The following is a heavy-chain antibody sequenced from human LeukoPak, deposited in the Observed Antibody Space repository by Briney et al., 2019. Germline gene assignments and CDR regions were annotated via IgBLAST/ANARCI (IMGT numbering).Heavy chain of an antibody. CDR1: GGSISSYY. J-gene: IGHJ4*02. V-gene: IGHV4-4*07. D-gene: IGHD3-22*01. CDR2: IYTSGST. CDR3: ARVMYYYDSSGYYPLYYFDY. Sequence: SETLSLTCTVSGGSISSYYWSWIRQPAGKGLEWIGRIYTSGSTNYNPSLKSRVTMSVDTSKNQFSLKLGSVTAADTAVYYCARVMYYYDSSGYYPLYYFDYWGQGTLVTVSS.